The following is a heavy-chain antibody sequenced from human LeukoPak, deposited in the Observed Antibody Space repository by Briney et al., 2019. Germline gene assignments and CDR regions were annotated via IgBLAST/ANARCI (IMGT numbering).Heavy chain of an antibody. D-gene: IGHD5-12*01. CDR2: IIPIFGTA. CDR1: GGTFSSYA. V-gene: IGHV1-69*01. J-gene: IGHJ3*02. CDR3: VILIVATTLKNDAFDI. Sequence: SVKVSCKASGGTFSSYAISWVRQAPGQGLEWMGGIIPIFGTANYAQRFQGRVTITADESTSTAYMELSSLRSEDTAVYYCVILIVATTLKNDAFDIWGQGTMVTVSS.